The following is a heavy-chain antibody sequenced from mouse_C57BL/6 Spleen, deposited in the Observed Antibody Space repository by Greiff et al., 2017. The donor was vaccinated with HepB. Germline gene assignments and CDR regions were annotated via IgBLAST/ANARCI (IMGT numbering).Heavy chain of an antibody. Sequence: VKLQESGAELVKPGASVKISCKASGYAFSSYWMNWVKQRPGKGLEWIGQIYPGDGDTNYNGKFKGKATLTADKSSSTAYMQLSSLTSEDSAVYFCARAKGYGSSSPYAMDYWGQGTSVTVSS. D-gene: IGHD1-1*01. J-gene: IGHJ4*01. V-gene: IGHV1-80*01. CDR2: IYPGDGDT. CDR3: ARAKGYGSSSPYAMDY. CDR1: GYAFSSYW.